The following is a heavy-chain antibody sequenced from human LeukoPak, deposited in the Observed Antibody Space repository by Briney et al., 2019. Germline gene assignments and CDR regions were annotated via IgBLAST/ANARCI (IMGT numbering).Heavy chain of an antibody. CDR1: GGSISTSNYY. J-gene: IGHJ4*02. CDR2: INHSGST. V-gene: IGHV4-39*01. Sequence: PSETLSLTCTVSGGSISTSNYYWGWIRQPPGKGLEWIGEINHSGSTNYNPSLKSRVTISVDTSKNQFSLKLSSVTAADTAVYYCARQKRPHSGSSLDYWGQGTLVTVSS. D-gene: IGHD1-26*01. CDR3: ARQKRPHSGSSLDY.